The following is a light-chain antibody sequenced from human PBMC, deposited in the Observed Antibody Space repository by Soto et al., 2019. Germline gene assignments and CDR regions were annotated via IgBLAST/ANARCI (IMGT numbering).Light chain of an antibody. CDR1: QSVSSS. V-gene: IGKV3-15*01. CDR2: GAS. J-gene: IGKJ1*01. Sequence: EIVMTQSPVTLSVSPGERATLSCRASQSVSSSLAWYQQKPGQAPRLLIHGASSRATGIPARFSGSGSGTEFTLTISSLQSEDFAVYYCQQYSNWPPWTFGQGTKVEIK. CDR3: QQYSNWPPWT.